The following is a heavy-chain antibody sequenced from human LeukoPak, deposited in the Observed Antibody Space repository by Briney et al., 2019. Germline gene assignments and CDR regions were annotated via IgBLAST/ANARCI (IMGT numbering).Heavy chain of an antibody. J-gene: IGHJ4*02. D-gene: IGHD4-17*01. Sequence: PSETLSLTCTVSGGSISSYYWSWIRQPPGKGLEWIGYIYYSGSTNYNPSLKSRVTISVDTSTNQFSLKLSSVTAADTAVYYCAREGIPTGDFDYWGQGTLVTVSS. CDR1: GGSISSYY. CDR2: IYYSGST. CDR3: AREGIPTGDFDY. V-gene: IGHV4-59*01.